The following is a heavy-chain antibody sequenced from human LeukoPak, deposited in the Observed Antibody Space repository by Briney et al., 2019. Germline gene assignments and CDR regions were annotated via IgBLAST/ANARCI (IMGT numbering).Heavy chain of an antibody. CDR2: INHSGST. D-gene: IGHD4-17*01. J-gene: IGHJ4*02. CDR1: GGTFSGYY. Sequence: SETLSLTCAVYGGTFSGYYWSWIRQPPGKGLEWIGEINHSGSTNYNPSLKSRVTISVDTSKNHFSLKLSSVTAADTAVYYCASFNDYGNHWGQGTLVTVSS. CDR3: ASFNDYGNH. V-gene: IGHV4-34*01.